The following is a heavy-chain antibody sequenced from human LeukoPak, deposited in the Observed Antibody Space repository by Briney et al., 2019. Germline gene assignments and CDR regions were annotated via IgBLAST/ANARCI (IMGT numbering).Heavy chain of an antibody. Sequence: SETLSLTCTVSGGSISSYCWSWIRQPAGKGLEWIGRIYTSGSTNYNPSLKSRVTISVDKSKNQFSLKLSSVTAADTAVYYCARETTLFFFDYWGQGTLVTVSS. CDR3: ARETTLFFFDY. CDR2: IYTSGST. CDR1: GGSISSYC. V-gene: IGHV4-4*07. D-gene: IGHD4-17*01. J-gene: IGHJ4*02.